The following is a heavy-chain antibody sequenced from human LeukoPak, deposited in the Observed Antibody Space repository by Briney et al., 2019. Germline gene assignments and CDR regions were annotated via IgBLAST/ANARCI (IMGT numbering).Heavy chain of an antibody. J-gene: IGHJ4*02. V-gene: IGHV4-34*01. D-gene: IGHD6-19*01. CDR1: GGSFSGYY. CDR3: ARDVRSSGPGEY. Sequence: SETLSLTCAVYGGSFSGYYWSWIRQPPGKGLEWIGSIYYSGSTYYNPSLKSRVTISVDTSKNQFSLKLSSVTAADTAVYYCARDVRSSGPGEYWGQGTLVTVSS. CDR2: IYYSGST.